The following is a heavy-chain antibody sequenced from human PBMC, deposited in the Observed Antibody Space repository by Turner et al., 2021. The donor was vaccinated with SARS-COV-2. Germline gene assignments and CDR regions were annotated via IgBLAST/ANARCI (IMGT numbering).Heavy chain of an antibody. J-gene: IGHJ4*02. V-gene: IGHV1-69*01. CDR1: GGTFSSYA. Sequence: QVQLVQSGAEVKKPGSSVKVSCKASGGTFSSYAISWVRQAPGQGLEGMGGIIPMFGTANYAQKFQGRVTITADESTSTAYMELSSLRSEDTAVYYCARLGRAAYYYDSSGYPDWGQGTLVTVSS. CDR3: ARLGRAAYYYDSSGYPD. CDR2: IIPMFGTA. D-gene: IGHD3-22*01.